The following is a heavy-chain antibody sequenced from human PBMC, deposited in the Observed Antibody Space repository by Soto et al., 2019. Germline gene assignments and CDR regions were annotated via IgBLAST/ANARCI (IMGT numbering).Heavy chain of an antibody. V-gene: IGHV4-59*01. CDR2: IYYTGST. CDR3: ARDISYESNWFDP. D-gene: IGHD5-12*01. J-gene: IGHJ5*02. Sequence: LSLTCTVSGGSISSYYWSWIRQPPGKGLEWIGYIYYTGSTNYNPSLKSRVSISVDTSKNQFSLKLSSVTAADTAVYYCARDISYESNWFDPWGQGTLVTVSS. CDR1: GGSISSYY.